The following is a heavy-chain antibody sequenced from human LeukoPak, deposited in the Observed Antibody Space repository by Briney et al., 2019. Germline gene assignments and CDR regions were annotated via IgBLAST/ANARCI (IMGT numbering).Heavy chain of an antibody. V-gene: IGHV1-69*13. CDR2: IIPIFGTA. D-gene: IGHD1-7*01. J-gene: IGHJ4*02. CDR3: ARGPYNWNYESDYKLDY. CDR1: GGTFSSYA. Sequence: SVKVSCKASGGTFSSYAISWVRQAPGQGLEWMGGIIPIFGTANYAQKFQGRVTITADESTSTAYMELSSLRSEDTAVYYCARGPYNWNYESDYKLDYWGQGTLVTVSS.